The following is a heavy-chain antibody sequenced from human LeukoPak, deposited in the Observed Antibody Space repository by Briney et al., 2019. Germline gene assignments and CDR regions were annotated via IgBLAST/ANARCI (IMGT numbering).Heavy chain of an antibody. V-gene: IGHV3-23*01. Sequence: PGGSLRLSCAASGFIFSSYAMSWVRQAPGKGLEWVSAVTGSGDSTYYADSVKGRFTVSRDNSKNTLYLRMNSLRAEDTAVYYCAKARLVRGVIMTPFYLDYWGQGTLVTLSS. CDR1: GFIFSSYA. CDR2: VTGSGDST. J-gene: IGHJ4*02. D-gene: IGHD3-10*01. CDR3: AKARLVRGVIMTPFYLDY.